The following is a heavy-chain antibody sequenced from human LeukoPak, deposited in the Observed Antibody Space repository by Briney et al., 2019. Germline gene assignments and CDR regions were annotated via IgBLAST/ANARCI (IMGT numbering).Heavy chain of an antibody. CDR2: MSHSGST. CDR3: ARLSITRRAVDC. V-gene: IGHV4-39*07. CDR1: GGSISSGSYY. Sequence: PSQTLSLTCTVSGGSISSGSYYWGWIRQPPGKGLEWIGSMSHSGSTYSNPSLNSRVTISVDTSKNQFSLKLNSLTAADTAVYYCARLSITRRAVDCWGQGTLVTVSS. D-gene: IGHD1-20*01. J-gene: IGHJ4*02.